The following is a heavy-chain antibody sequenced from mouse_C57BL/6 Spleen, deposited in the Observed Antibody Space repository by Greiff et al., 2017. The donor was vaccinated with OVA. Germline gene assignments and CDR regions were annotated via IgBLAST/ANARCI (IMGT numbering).Heavy chain of an antibody. J-gene: IGHJ2*01. CDR3: ARDSTMVQGYCDY. CDR1: GFTFSSYA. D-gene: IGHD2-1*01. CDR2: ISDGGSYT. Sequence: DVKLVESGGGLVKPGGSLKLSCAASGFTFSSYAMSWVRQTPEKRLEWVATISDGGSYTYYPDNVKGRFTISRDNAKNNLYLQMSHLKSEDTAMYYCARDSTMVQGYCDYWGQGTTLTVSS. V-gene: IGHV5-4*01.